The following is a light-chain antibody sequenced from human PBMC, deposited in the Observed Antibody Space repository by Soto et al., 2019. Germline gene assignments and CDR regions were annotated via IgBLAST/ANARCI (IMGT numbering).Light chain of an antibody. Sequence: EIVLTQSPGTLSLSPGERATLSCLASQSVSSSYLAWYQQKPGQAPRLLIYGVSNRATGIPDRFSGSGSGTDSTLTISRLEPDDFAVYYCQQYGSSPRTFGQGTKVDI. CDR2: GVS. V-gene: IGKV3-20*01. CDR3: QQYGSSPRT. CDR1: QSVSSSY. J-gene: IGKJ1*01.